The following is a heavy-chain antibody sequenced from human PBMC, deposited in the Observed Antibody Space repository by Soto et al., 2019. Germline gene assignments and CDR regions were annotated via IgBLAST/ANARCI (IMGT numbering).Heavy chain of an antibody. V-gene: IGHV1-18*01. CDR2: ISAYNGNT. J-gene: IGHJ6*03. CDR3: ARDIEYSYGPWMNYYYYYYMDV. Sequence: SVKVSCKASGYTFTSYGISWVRQAPGQGLEWMGWISAYNGNTNYAQKLQGRVTMTTDTSTSTAYMELRSLRSDDTAVYYCARDIEYSYGPWMNYYYYYYMDVWGKGTTVTVSS. D-gene: IGHD5-18*01. CDR1: GYTFTSYG.